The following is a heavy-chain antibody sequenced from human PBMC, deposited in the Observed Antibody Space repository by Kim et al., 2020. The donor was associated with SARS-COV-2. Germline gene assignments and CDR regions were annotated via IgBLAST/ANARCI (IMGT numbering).Heavy chain of an antibody. CDR1: GFTFSSYS. Sequence: GGSLRLSCAASGFTFSSYSMNWVRQAPGKGLEWVSYIRSSSTTIYYADSVKGRFTISRDNAKNSLYLQMNSLRDEDTAVYYCARAEAIADYSSGWYYYYYEMDVWGQGTTVTVSS. D-gene: IGHD6-19*01. CDR3: ARAEAIADYSSGWYYYYYEMDV. V-gene: IGHV3-48*02. J-gene: IGHJ6*02. CDR2: IRSSSTTI.